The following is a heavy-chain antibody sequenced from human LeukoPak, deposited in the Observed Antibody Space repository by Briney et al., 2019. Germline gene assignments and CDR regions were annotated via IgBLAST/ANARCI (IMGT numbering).Heavy chain of an antibody. Sequence: SVKVSCKVSGYTFTGYYMQWVRQPARQGREWMGWINTNSGDTNYTKEFQGRLTLNRHTCISTAYMELSRLRSDDTDVYYCAGEGIAAASGWEYYSAVYVWGKGTTVTVSS. CDR2: INTNSGDT. J-gene: IGHJ6*04. D-gene: IGHD6-13*01. V-gene: IGHV1-2*02. CDR3: AGEGIAAASGWEYYSAVYV. CDR1: GYTFTGYY.